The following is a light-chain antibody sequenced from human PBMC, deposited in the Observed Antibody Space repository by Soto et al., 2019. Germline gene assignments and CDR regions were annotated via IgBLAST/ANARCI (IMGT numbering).Light chain of an antibody. Sequence: QSALTQPASVSGSPGQSITISCTGTSSDVAGYNYVSWYQQHPGKAPKLMIYDVSNRPSGVSNRFSGSKSGNTASLTISGLQAEDEAHYYCSSFTSSSTRVFGGGTKVTVL. CDR2: DVS. CDR1: SSDVAGYNY. V-gene: IGLV2-14*01. J-gene: IGLJ2*01. CDR3: SSFTSSSTRV.